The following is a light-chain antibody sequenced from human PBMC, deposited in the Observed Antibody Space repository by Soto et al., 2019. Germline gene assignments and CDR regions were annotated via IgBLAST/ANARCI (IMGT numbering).Light chain of an antibody. CDR1: QTISIY. CDR3: QESYSIAYT. V-gene: IGKV1-39*01. J-gene: IGKJ2*01. Sequence: DIRMTQSPSSLSASVGDRVTITCRASQTISIYLNWYQVKPGKAPNLLIYGATRLQTGVPSRFTGSAAGTEFSLTITSLQPEDLATYFCQESYSIAYTFGQGTKLEI. CDR2: GAT.